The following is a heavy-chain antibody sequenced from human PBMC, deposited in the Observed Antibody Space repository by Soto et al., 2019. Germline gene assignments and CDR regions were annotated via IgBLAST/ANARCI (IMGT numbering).Heavy chain of an antibody. J-gene: IGHJ1*01. CDR2: ISYDGSNK. D-gene: IGHD6-19*01. V-gene: IGHV3-30-3*01. CDR3: ARENEGGSSGWSGYFQH. Sequence: QVQLVESGGGVVQPGRSLRLSCAASGFTFSSYAMHWVRQAPGKGLEWVAVISYDGSNKYYADSVKGRFTISRDNSKNTLYLQMNSLRAEDTAVYYCARENEGGSSGWSGYFQHWGQGTLVTVSS. CDR1: GFTFSSYA.